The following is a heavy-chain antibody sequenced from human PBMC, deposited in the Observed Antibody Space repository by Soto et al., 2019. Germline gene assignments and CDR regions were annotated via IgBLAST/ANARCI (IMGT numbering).Heavy chain of an antibody. CDR3: ARRGSGSYYDY. V-gene: IGHV3-23*01. CDR1: GFTFSSYA. J-gene: IGHJ4*02. D-gene: IGHD1-26*01. Sequence: EVQLLESGGGLVQPGGSLRLSCAASGFTFSSYAMRWVRQAPVKGLEWVSAISGSGGSTYYADSVKGRFTISSDNSKNTLYLQMNSLRAEDTAVCYCARRGSGSYYDYWGQGTLVTVSS. CDR2: ISGSGGST.